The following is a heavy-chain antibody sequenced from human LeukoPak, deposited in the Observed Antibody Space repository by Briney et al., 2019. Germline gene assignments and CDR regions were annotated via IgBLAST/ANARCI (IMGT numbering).Heavy chain of an antibody. V-gene: IGHV3-7*01. D-gene: IGHD4-17*01. Sequence: GGSLRLSCEASGFTFSSHWMNWVRRAPGKGLEWVASIKQDETPKYNVNLVKGRFTISRDNAKSSLYLRLNSLGVDDTSIYYCVRGPNYGDYVDFLDYWGQGTLVTVSS. CDR3: VRGPNYGDYVDFLDY. CDR1: GFTFSSHW. CDR2: IKQDETPK. J-gene: IGHJ4*02.